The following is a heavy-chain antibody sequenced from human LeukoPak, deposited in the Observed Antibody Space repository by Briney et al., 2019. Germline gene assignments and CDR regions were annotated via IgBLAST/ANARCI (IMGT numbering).Heavy chain of an antibody. J-gene: IGHJ4*02. CDR1: GYTFTSYY. V-gene: IGHV1-46*01. CDR2: INPSGGST. CDR3: ARTYYYDSSGYYYVSFDY. D-gene: IGHD3-22*01. Sequence: ASVKVSCKASGYTFTSYYMHWVRQAPGQGLEWMGLINPSGGSTSYAQKFQGRVTMTRDMSTSTVYMELSRLRSDDTAVYYCARTYYYDSSGYYYVSFDYWGQGTLVTVSS.